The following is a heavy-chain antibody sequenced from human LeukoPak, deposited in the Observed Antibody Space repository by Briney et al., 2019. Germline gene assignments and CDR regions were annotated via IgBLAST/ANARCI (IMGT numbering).Heavy chain of an antibody. J-gene: IGHJ2*01. CDR3: ARDLAVGRWPLWHFDL. CDR2: ISSSGSTI. CDR1: GFPFSSYE. D-gene: IGHD5-24*01. V-gene: IGHV3-48*03. Sequence: PGGSLRLSCAASGFPFSSYEMNWVRQAPGKGLEWVSYISSSGSTIYYADSVKGRFTISRDNAKNSLYLQMNSLRAEDTAVYYCARDLAVGRWPLWHFDLWGRGTLVTVSS.